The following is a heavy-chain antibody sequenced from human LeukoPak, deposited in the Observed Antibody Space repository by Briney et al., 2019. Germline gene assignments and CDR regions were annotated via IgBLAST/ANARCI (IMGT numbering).Heavy chain of an antibody. CDR1: GFTFDDYA. CDR3: ARVKVDYYDSSGLIKGAFDT. CDR2: ISWNSGSI. J-gene: IGHJ3*02. D-gene: IGHD3-22*01. V-gene: IGHV3-9*01. Sequence: GRSLRLSCAASGFTFDDYAMHWVRQAPGKGLEWVSGISWNSGSIGYADSVKGRFTISRDNAKNSLYLQMNSLRAEDTALYYCARVKVDYYDSSGLIKGAFDTWGQGTMVTVSS.